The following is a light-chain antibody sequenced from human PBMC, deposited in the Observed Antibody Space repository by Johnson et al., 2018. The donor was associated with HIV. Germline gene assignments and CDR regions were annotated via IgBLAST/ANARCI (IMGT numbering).Light chain of an antibody. V-gene: IGLV1-51*01. J-gene: IGLJ1*01. CDR2: DNN. CDR3: GTWDTSLSAGGV. Sequence: QSVLTQPPSVSAAPGQKVTISCSGSSSNIGNNYVSWYQQLPGTAPKLLIYDNNKRPSGIPARFSGSKSGTSATLAITGLQPGDEADYYCGTWDTSLSAGGVFGTGTKVTVL. CDR1: SSNIGNNY.